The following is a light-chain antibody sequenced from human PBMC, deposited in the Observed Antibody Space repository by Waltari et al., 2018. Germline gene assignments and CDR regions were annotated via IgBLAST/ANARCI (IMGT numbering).Light chain of an antibody. V-gene: IGKV4-1*01. CDR1: QSGLHSSNNRNY. CDR2: WAS. Sequence: DIVMTQSPESLGVSLGEKATINCKSSQSGLHSSNNRNYLAWYQQKPGQPPQLLIVWASFPDSGFPDRFSGSGSKTDFTLTISSLQPADVATYYCQQYYSLRTFGQGTKVDIK. CDR3: QQYYSLRT. J-gene: IGKJ1*01.